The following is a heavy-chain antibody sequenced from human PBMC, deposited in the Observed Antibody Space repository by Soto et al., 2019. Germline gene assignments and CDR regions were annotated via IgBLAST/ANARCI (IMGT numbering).Heavy chain of an antibody. J-gene: IGHJ4*02. CDR3: AREGTAMADPNFDY. Sequence: ASVKVSCKASGYTFTSYAMHWVRQAPGQRLEWMGRINPSNGSTKYAQKFQGRVTMTRDTSTSTVYMELSSLRSEGTAVYYCAREGTAMADPNFDYWGQGTLVTVSS. CDR2: INPSNGST. CDR1: GYTFTSYA. V-gene: IGHV1-3*01. D-gene: IGHD5-18*01.